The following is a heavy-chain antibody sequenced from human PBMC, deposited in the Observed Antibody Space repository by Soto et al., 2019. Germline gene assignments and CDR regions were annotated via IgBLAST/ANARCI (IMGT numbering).Heavy chain of an antibody. V-gene: IGHV1-69*08. CDR1: GGTFSSYT. Sequence: QVQLVQSGAEVKKPGSSVKVSCKASGGTFSSYTISWVRQAPGQGLEWMGRIIPILGIANYAQKFQGRVTIPADKSTSTAYMELSSLRSEDTAVYYCARDDGDGYSYGTDYYGMDVWGQGTTVTVSS. J-gene: IGHJ6*02. D-gene: IGHD5-18*01. CDR2: IIPILGIA. CDR3: ARDDGDGYSYGTDYYGMDV.